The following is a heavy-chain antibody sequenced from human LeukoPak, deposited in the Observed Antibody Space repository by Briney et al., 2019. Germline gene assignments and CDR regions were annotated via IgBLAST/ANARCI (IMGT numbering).Heavy chain of an antibody. D-gene: IGHD3-10*01. J-gene: IGHJ6*02. V-gene: IGHV3-48*04. CDR1: GFIFSDYN. CDR3: AKGRITMVRGVPSNYYYYGMDV. Sequence: PGGSLRLSCEASGFIFSDYNMNWVRQAPGKGLEWLSFIDSSSSTIYYADSVKGRFAISRDNAKNSLFLQMDSLRAEDTALYYCAKGRITMVRGVPSNYYYYGMDVWGQGTTVTVSS. CDR2: IDSSSSTI.